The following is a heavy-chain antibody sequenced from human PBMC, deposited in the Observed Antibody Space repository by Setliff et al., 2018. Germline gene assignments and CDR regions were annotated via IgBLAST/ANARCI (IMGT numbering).Heavy chain of an antibody. CDR2: ISCYNGDR. J-gene: IGHJ4*02. CDR1: GFSFTTFG. Sequence: GASVKVSCKTSGFSFTTFGFSWVRQAPGQGLEWMGWISCYNGDRRYAQSLQGRVTVTTDTSTNTVYMELRSLRSDDTALYYCARVRPCGADCSTGVGGPFDFDFWGQGTLVTVSS. V-gene: IGHV1-18*01. CDR3: ARVRPCGADCSTGVGGPFDFDF. D-gene: IGHD2-21*02.